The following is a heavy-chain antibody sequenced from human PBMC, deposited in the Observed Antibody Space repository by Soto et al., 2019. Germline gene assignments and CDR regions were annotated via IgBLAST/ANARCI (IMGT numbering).Heavy chain of an antibody. CDR1: GFTFSDST. J-gene: IGHJ6*02. D-gene: IGHD1-26*01. CDR2: IRSKANSYAT. V-gene: IGHV3-73*01. Sequence: GGSLRLSCAASGFTFSDSTMHWVRQASGKGLEWVGRIRSKANSYATAYAAAVKDRFTISRDDSKNTAYLQMNSLKTEDTAVYYCTRRGSPNPEVDVWGQGTTVTVSS. CDR3: TRRGSPNPEVDV.